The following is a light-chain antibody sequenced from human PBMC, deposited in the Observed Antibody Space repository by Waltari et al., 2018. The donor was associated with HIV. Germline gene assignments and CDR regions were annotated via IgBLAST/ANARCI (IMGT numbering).Light chain of an antibody. J-gene: IGLJ1*01. CDR1: SSNLGINR. CDR3: AAWDDSLNGFV. Sequence: QSVLTQPPSSSGTPGQRVTISCSGSSSNLGINRVQWYQQLPGAAPTLLIYTNNQRPSGVPDRFSGSKSGTSASLAISGLQSEDEADYYCAAWDDSLNGFVFGAGTKVTVL. CDR2: TNN. V-gene: IGLV1-44*01.